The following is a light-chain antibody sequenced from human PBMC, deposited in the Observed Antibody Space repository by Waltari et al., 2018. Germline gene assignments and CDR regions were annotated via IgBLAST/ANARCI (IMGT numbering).Light chain of an antibody. CDR2: DVS. Sequence: QSALTQPASVSGAPGQSITISCIGTRSDVGGYNYVSWFQQHPGKAPKLIIADVSNRPSGVSNRYSGSKSGNTSSLTISGLQAEDEAEYWCSSYTTTSTRVFVTGTKVTVL. CDR3: SSYTTTSTRV. CDR1: RSDVGGYNY. J-gene: IGLJ1*01. V-gene: IGLV2-14*03.